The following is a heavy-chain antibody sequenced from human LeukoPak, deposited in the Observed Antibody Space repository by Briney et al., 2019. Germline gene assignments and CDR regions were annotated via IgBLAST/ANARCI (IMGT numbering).Heavy chain of an antibody. CDR2: IYYSGST. J-gene: IGHJ4*02. CDR1: GVSISSGDYY. Sequence: PSQTLSLTCTVSGVSISSGDYYWRWLRQPPGKGLEWIGYIYYSGSTYYHPSLKSRVTISVDTSKNQFSLKLSSVTAADTAVYYCAREGVTFGGVIVDYWGQGTLVTVSS. D-gene: IGHD3-16*02. CDR3: AREGVTFGGVIVDY. V-gene: IGHV4-30-4*01.